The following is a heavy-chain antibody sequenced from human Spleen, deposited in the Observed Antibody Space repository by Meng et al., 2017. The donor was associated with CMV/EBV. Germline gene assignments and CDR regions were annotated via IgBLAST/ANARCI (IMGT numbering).Heavy chain of an antibody. J-gene: IGHJ6*02. V-gene: IGHV3-30*02. D-gene: IGHD6-25*01. CDR2: IRYDGSDK. CDR1: GFTFSNYG. CDR3: ASDMAADYYYYGMDV. Sequence: GESLKISCAASGFTFSNYGMHWVRQAPGKGLEWLAFIRYDGSDKYYADSVKGRFTISRDNAKNSLYLQMNSLRAEDTAVYYCASDMAADYYYYGMDVWGQGTTVTVSS.